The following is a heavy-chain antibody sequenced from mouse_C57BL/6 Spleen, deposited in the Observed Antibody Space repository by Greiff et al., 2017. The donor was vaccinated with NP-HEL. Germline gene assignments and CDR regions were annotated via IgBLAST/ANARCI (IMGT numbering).Heavy chain of an antibody. CDR2: IRLKSDNYAT. CDR1: GFTFSNYW. CDR3: TGYLNWDGFDY. J-gene: IGHJ2*01. D-gene: IGHD4-1*02. Sequence: EVQLVESGGGLVQPGGSMKLSCVASGFTFSNYWMNWVRQSPEKGLEWVAQIRLKSDNYATHYAESVKGRFTISRDDSKSSVYLQMNNLRAEDTGIYYCTGYLNWDGFDYWGQGTTLTVSS. V-gene: IGHV6-3*01.